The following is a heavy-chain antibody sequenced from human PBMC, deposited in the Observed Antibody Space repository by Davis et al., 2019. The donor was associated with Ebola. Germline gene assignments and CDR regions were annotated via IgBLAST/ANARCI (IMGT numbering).Heavy chain of an antibody. CDR2: IWYDGSNK. J-gene: IGHJ1*01. CDR3: AKEGTTVTPPVEFQH. V-gene: IGHV3-30*02. D-gene: IGHD4-17*01. Sequence: PGGSLRLSCAASGFTFSSYGMHWVRQAPGKGLEWVAVIWYDGSNKYYADSVKGRFTISRDNSKNTLYLQMNSLRAEDTAVYYCAKEGTTVTPPVEFQHWGQGTLVTVSS. CDR1: GFTFSSYG.